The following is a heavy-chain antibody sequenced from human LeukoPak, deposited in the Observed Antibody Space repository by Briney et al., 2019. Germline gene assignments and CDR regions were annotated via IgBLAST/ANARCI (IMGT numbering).Heavy chain of an antibody. J-gene: IGHJ4*02. Sequence: GGSLRLSCAASGFTFSSYEMNWVRQATGKGLEWVSYISSSGSTIYYADSVKGRFTISRDNAKNSLYLQMNSLRAEDTAVYYCARDRITMVRGVRSALDYWGQGTLVTVSS. CDR3: ARDRITMVRGVRSALDY. CDR2: ISSSGSTI. CDR1: GFTFSSYE. D-gene: IGHD3-10*01. V-gene: IGHV3-48*03.